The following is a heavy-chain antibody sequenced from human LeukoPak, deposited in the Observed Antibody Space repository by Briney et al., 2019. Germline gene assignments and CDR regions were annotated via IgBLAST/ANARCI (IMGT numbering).Heavy chain of an antibody. CDR3: ARDSAMVGTNWFDP. CDR2: ISSSSTI. CDR1: GFTFSSYS. Sequence: GGSLRLSCAASGFTFSSYSMNWVRQAPGKGLEWVSYISSSSTIYYADSVKGRFTISRDNAKNSLYLQMNSLRAEDTAVYYCARDSAMVGTNWFDPWGQGTLVTVSS. V-gene: IGHV3-48*01. D-gene: IGHD5-18*01. J-gene: IGHJ5*02.